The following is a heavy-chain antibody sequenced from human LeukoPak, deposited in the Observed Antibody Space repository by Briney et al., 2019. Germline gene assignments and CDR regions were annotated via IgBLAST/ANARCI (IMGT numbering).Heavy chain of an antibody. V-gene: IGHV4-39*07. CDR1: GGSISSSSYY. Sequence: SETLSLTCTVSGGSISSSSYYWGWIRQPPGKGLDWIGSIYYSGSTYYNPSLKSRFTISVDTSKNQFSLKLSSVTAADTAVYYCARDFGDYSSSIGVLGVSNWFDPWGQGTLVTVSS. D-gene: IGHD6-6*01. CDR3: ARDFGDYSSSIGVLGVSNWFDP. J-gene: IGHJ5*02. CDR2: IYYSGST.